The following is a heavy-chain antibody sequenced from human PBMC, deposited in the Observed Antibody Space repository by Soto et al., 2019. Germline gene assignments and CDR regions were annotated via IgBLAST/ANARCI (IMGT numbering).Heavy chain of an antibody. CDR3: ARTRYVLGSYRVAPDDLEI. D-gene: IGHD3-16*02. V-gene: IGHV4-4*07. Sequence: ASQTLCVTCTVSGGSISSYYWSWIRQPAGKGLEWIGRIYTSGRTNYNPSLKRRLTMSVDTSKNQFSLKLSSVTAADTAVSYCARTRYVLGSYRVAPDDLEICGQRTMVTVS. CDR1: GGSISSYY. J-gene: IGHJ3*02. CDR2: IYTSGRT.